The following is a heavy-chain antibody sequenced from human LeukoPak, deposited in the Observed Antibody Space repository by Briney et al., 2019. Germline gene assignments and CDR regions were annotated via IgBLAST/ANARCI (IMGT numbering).Heavy chain of an antibody. D-gene: IGHD5-12*01. V-gene: IGHV1-2*02. Sequence: ASVKVSCKASGYTFTGYYMHWVRQAPGQGLEWMGWINPNSGGTNYAQKFQGRVTMTRDTSISTAYMELSRLRSDDTAVYYCARESSGYDPVFDYWGQGILVTVSS. CDR3: ARESSGYDPVFDY. CDR1: GYTFTGYY. J-gene: IGHJ4*02. CDR2: INPNSGGT.